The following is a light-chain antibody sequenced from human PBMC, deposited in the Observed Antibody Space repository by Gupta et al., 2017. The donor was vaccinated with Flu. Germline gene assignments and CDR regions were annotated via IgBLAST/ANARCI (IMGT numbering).Light chain of an antibody. CDR1: KSVKGA. V-gene: IGKV3-11*01. Sequence: EDVLTQSPATLSLSQGERATLSCRASKSVKGALACYQKKPGQAPRLLVYVASNRAAGIPVKFSGSGCGTDSTPTISNLEPEDFAVYYGQQRADGTRTFGGGTKVEIK. CDR3: QQRADGTRT. CDR2: VAS. J-gene: IGKJ4*01.